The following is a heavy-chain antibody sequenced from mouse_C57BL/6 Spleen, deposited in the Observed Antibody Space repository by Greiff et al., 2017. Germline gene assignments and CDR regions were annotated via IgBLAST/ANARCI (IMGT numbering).Heavy chain of an antibody. D-gene: IGHD1-1*01. Sequence: QVQLQQPGAELAKPGASVKLSCKASGYTFTSYWMHWVKQRPGQGLEWIGYINPSSGYTKYNQKFKDKATLTADKSSSTAYMQLSSLTYEDSAVXYYAYGSSYDYAMDYWGQGTSVTVSS. CDR2: INPSSGYT. CDR1: GYTFTSYW. J-gene: IGHJ4*01. CDR3: AYGSSYDYAMDY. V-gene: IGHV1-7*01.